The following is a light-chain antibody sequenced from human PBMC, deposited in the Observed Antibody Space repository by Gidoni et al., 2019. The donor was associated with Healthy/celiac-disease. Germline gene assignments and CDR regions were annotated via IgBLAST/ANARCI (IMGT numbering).Light chain of an antibody. CDR1: QSVSSY. CDR2: DAS. J-gene: IGKJ4*01. CDR3: T. V-gene: IGKV3D-11*02. Sequence: EIVLTQSPATLSLSPRERATLSCRASQSVSSYLAWYQQKPGQAPRLLIYDASNRATGIPARFSGSGPGTDFTLTISSLEPEDFAGMELTFGGGTKVEIK.